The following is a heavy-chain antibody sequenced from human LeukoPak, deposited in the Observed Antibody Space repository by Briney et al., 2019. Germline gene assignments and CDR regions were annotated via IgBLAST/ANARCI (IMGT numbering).Heavy chain of an antibody. J-gene: IGHJ4*02. CDR3: ATSWGPYDILTGYYNGGYYFDY. D-gene: IGHD3-9*01. Sequence: GESLKISCKGSGYSFTSYWIGWVRQMPGKGLEWMGIIYPGDSDTRYSPSFQGQVTISADKSISTAYLQWSSLKASDTAMYYCATSWGPYDILTGYYNGGYYFDYWGQGTLVTVSS. CDR1: GYSFTSYW. CDR2: IYPGDSDT. V-gene: IGHV5-51*01.